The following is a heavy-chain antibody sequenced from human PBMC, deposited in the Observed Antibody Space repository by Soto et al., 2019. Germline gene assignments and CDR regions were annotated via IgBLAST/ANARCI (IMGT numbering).Heavy chain of an antibody. CDR1: GFTFSSYE. CDR2: ISSSGSTI. Sequence: GGSLRLSCAASGFTFSSYEMNWVRQAPGKGLEWVSYISSSGSTIYYADSVKGRFTISRDNAKNSLYLQMNSLRAEDTAVYYCARERPPYYYDSSGYYDDWGQGTLVTVSS. V-gene: IGHV3-48*03. CDR3: ARERPPYYYDSSGYYDD. D-gene: IGHD3-22*01. J-gene: IGHJ4*02.